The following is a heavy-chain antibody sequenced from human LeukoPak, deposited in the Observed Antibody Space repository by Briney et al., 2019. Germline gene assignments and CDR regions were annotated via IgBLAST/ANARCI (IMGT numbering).Heavy chain of an antibody. Sequence: GGSLRLSCVDSTSTFSSYAMNWVRQAPGKGLEWVSAISGSGGSTYYADSVKGRFTISRDNSKNTLYLQMNSLRAEDTAVYYCAKMGLKQWPYNYFDYWGQGTLVTVSS. J-gene: IGHJ4*02. V-gene: IGHV3-23*01. D-gene: IGHD6-19*01. CDR2: ISGSGGST. CDR3: AKMGLKQWPYNYFDY. CDR1: TSTFSSYA.